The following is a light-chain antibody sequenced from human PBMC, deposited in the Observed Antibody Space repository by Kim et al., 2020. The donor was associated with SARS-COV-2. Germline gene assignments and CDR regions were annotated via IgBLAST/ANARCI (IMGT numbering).Light chain of an antibody. Sequence: SESPGQTVTSSCTRPSGSIASKPVQWYKQRPGSVPTTVIYEDALRPSGIPDRFSGSIDTSSNSASLTISGLTTEDEAVYFCQSYEVFGGGTQLTVL. CDR3: QSYEV. V-gene: IGLV6-57*03. CDR2: EDA. J-gene: IGLJ2*01. CDR1: SGSIASKP.